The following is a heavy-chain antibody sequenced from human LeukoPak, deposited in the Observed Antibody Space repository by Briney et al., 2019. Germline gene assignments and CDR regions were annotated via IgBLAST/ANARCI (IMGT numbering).Heavy chain of an antibody. V-gene: IGHV4-38-2*02. CDR2: IYHSGST. Sequence: SETLSLTCTVSGYSISSGYYWGWIRPPPGKGLEWIGSIYHSGSTYYNPPLKSRVTLSVDTSKNQISLKLSSVTAADTAVYYCARAFYDILTGYYLGYFDYWGQGTLVTVSS. D-gene: IGHD3-9*01. CDR1: GYSISSGYY. CDR3: ARAFYDILTGYYLGYFDY. J-gene: IGHJ4*02.